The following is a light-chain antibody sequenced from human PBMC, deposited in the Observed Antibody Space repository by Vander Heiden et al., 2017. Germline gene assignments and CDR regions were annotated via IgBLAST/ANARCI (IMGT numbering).Light chain of an antibody. CDR3: AAWDDSLNGPV. V-gene: IGLV1-44*01. J-gene: IGLJ2*01. Sequence: QSVLTQPPSASGTPGQRVTISCSGRSSNIGSKAVNWYQQLQGTAPKLLIYSHNQRPSGVPDRFSASKSGTSASLAISGLQSEDEADYYCAAWDDSLNGPVFGGGTKLTVL. CDR1: SSNIGSKA. CDR2: SHN.